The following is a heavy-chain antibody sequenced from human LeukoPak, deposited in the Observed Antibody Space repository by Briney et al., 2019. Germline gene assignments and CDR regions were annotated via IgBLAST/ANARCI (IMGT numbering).Heavy chain of an antibody. CDR2: ISGGTT. CDR1: GLTISTYG. D-gene: IGHD3-10*01. J-gene: IGHJ4*02. V-gene: IGHV3-23*01. CDR3: AKSVYHSGNY. Sequence: GGSLRLSCAASGLTISTYGMSWVRQAPGKGLEWVSSISGGTTYYADSVKGRFTISRDNSKNTVSLQMNSLRAEDTAVYYCAKSVYHSGNYWGQGTLVAVSS.